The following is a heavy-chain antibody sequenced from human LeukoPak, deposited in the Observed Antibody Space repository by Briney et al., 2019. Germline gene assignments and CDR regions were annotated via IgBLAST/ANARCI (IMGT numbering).Heavy chain of an antibody. J-gene: IGHJ4*02. CDR3: AREDSGGWLSAY. CDR2: IWHDGSKQ. CDR1: GFMFSEHG. V-gene: IGHV3-33*01. D-gene: IGHD2-15*01. Sequence: PGRSLRLSCAAPGFMFSEHGMHWIRQAPGKGLEWVAVIWHDGSKQLYADSVKGRFSISRDDSTSTLYLQMNSLRAEDTAVYYCAREDSGGWLSAYWGQGTLVTVSS.